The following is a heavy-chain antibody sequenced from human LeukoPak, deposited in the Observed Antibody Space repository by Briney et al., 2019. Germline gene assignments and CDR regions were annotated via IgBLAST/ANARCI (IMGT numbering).Heavy chain of an antibody. CDR2: ISRSGHT. V-gene: IGHV3-23*01. CDR1: GFTFSAYD. Sequence: PGGSPRLSCAASGFTFSAYDMQWVRQAPGKGLEWVSGISRSGHTYYTDSVKGRFTISRDNSENTLYLQMNSLKTEDTAVYYCTTYCSRMNCYTAAFDIWGQGTMVTVSS. CDR3: TTYCSRMNCYTAAFDI. D-gene: IGHD2-2*02. J-gene: IGHJ3*02.